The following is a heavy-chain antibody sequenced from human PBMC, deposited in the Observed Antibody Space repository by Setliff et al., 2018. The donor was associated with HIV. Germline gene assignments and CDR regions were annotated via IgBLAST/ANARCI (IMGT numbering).Heavy chain of an antibody. V-gene: IGHV1-18*01. CDR3: ARDFYDVGRWFGELRPFDY. CDR2: ISVFSGNT. D-gene: IGHD3-10*01. CDR1: GYTFASYG. Sequence: ASVKVSCKASGYTFASYGISWVRQAPGQGLEWMGWISVFSGNTIYAQKVQDRVTMTTDTPTSTAYMELRSLRSDDTAMYYCARDFYDVGRWFGELRPFDYWGQGTLVTVSS. J-gene: IGHJ4*02.